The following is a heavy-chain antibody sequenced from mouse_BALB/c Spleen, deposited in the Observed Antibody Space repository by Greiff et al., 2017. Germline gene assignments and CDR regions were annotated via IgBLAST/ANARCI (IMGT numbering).Heavy chain of an antibody. V-gene: IGHV7-3*02. J-gene: IGHJ3*01. CDR2: IRNKANGYTT. D-gene: IGHD1-1*01. Sequence: EVQGVESGGGLVQPGGSLRLSCATSGFTFTDYYMSWVRQPPGKALEWLGFIRNKANGYTTEYSASVKGRFTISRDNSQSILYLQMNTLRAEDSATYYCARDTVVEPCAYWGQGTLVTVSA. CDR1: GFTFTDYY. CDR3: ARDTVVEPCAY.